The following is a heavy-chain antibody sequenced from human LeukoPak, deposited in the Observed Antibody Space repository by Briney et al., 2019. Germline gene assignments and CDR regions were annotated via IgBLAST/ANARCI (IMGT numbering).Heavy chain of an antibody. V-gene: IGHV4-39*01. Sequence: SETLSLTCTVPGGSISSNNYYWGWIRQPPGKGLEWIGSVHYSGSSYYNPSLKSRLTISVDTSKSQFSLKLSSVTAADTAVYSCARHVSTTRGVMMLRRISWFDPWGQGTLVTVSS. CDR1: GGSISSNNYY. CDR2: VHYSGSS. D-gene: IGHD3-10*01. J-gene: IGHJ5*02. CDR3: ARHVSTTRGVMMLRRISWFDP.